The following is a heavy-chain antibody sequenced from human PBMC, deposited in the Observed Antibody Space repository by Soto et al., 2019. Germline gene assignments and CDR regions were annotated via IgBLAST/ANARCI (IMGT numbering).Heavy chain of an antibody. CDR1: GYTFTNYG. CDR2: ISANNGKT. V-gene: IGHV1-18*01. J-gene: IGHJ2*01. D-gene: IGHD3-10*01. Sequence: QVQLVQSGAEVKKPGASVKVSCKASGYTFTNYGISWARQAPGQGLEWMGWISANNGKTNYAQNVQGRVTMTTDTSTTTAYMELRSLRSDDTAIYHCARDPDYYGSGSYFALWGRGTLVTVSS. CDR3: ARDPDYYGSGSYFAL.